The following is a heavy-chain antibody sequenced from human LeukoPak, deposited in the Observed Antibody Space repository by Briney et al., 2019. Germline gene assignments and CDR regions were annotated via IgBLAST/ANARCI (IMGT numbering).Heavy chain of an antibody. CDR1: GGSISGYF. Sequence: SETLSLTCTVSGGSISGYFWSRIRQPPGKGPEGIGYIYSTGTTNYSPSLSSRVTISVDTSKNQLSLNLRFVTATDTAVYHCARHNPPPTGFCSGTSCFMSGSQYFYMDVWGKGTSVTVS. CDR2: IYSTGTT. CDR3: ARHNPPPTGFCSGTSCFMSGSQYFYMDV. V-gene: IGHV4-4*09. D-gene: IGHD2-2*01. J-gene: IGHJ6*03.